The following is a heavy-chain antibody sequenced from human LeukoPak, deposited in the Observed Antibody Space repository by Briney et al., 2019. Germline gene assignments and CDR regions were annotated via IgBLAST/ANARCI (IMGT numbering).Heavy chain of an antibody. CDR1: GGSISGSDYY. J-gene: IGHJ4*02. V-gene: IGHV4-39*07. CDR3: ARGSGSGYYYLGHFDY. Sequence: SETLSLTCAVSGGSISGSDYYWGRIRQPPGKGLEWIASIYYSGSTYYNPSLKSRVSISIDTSKNQFSLELSSVTAADTAVYYCARGSGSGYYYLGHFDYWGQGTLVTVSS. D-gene: IGHD3-22*01. CDR2: IYYSGST.